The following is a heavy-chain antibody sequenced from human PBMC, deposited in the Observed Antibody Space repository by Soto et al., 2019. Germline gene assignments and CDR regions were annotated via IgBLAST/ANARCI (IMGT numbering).Heavy chain of an antibody. D-gene: IGHD3-22*01. CDR2: INPSGGST. CDR1: GCTFTSYY. V-gene: IGHV1-46*01. Sequence: ASVKVSCKASGCTFTSYYMHWVRQAPGQGLEWMGIINPSGGSTSYAQKFQGRVTMTRDTSTSTVYMELSSLRSEDTAVYYCAKDYYDSSGYYYPKSHFDYWGQGTLVT. J-gene: IGHJ4*02. CDR3: AKDYYDSSGYYYPKSHFDY.